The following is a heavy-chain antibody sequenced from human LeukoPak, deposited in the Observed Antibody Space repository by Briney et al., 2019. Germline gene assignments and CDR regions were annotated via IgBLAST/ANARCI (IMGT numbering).Heavy chain of an antibody. V-gene: IGHV3-74*01. D-gene: IGHD4-17*01. J-gene: IGHJ2*01. CDR1: GFAFSSHW. CDR2: IKSDGSRT. CDR3: AREDYNDSGWYFDL. Sequence: GGSLRLSCAASGFAFSSHWMHWVSQAPGKGLVWVSRIKSDGSRTTYADSVKGRFTISRDNAKKTLYLQMNSLRAEDTAVYFCAREDYNDSGWYFDLWGRGTLVTVSS.